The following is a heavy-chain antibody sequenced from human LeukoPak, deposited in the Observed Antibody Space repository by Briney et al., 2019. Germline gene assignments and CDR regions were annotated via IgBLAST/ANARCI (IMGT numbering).Heavy chain of an antibody. Sequence: GGSLRLSCTASEFTFSRYWMSWVRQAPGKGLEWVANIKEDGSEKYYVDSVKGRFTISRDNSKNTLYLQMNSLRAEDTAVYYCAKATVRGVVPAAIYYGMDVWGQGTTVTVSS. D-gene: IGHD2-2*01. J-gene: IGHJ6*02. CDR3: AKATVRGVVPAAIYYGMDV. CDR2: IKEDGSEK. V-gene: IGHV3-7*01. CDR1: EFTFSRYW.